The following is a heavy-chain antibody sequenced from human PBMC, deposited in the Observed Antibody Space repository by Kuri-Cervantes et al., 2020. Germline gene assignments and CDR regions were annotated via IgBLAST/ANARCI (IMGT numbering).Heavy chain of an antibody. V-gene: IGHV4-59*12. CDR3: ARGGYYYDTSGHYPSTAPADY. D-gene: IGHD3-22*01. Sequence: SETLSLTCTVSGGSISSYYWSWIRQPPGKGLEWIGYIYYSGSTNYNPSLKSRVTISVDTSKNQFSLKLSSVTAADTAVYYCARGGYYYDTSGHYPSTAPADYWGQGTLVTVSS. J-gene: IGHJ4*02. CDR1: GGSISSYY. CDR2: IYYSGST.